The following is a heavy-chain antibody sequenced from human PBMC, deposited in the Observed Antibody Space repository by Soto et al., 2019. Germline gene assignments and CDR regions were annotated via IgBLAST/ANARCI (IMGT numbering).Heavy chain of an antibody. CDR3: APTGYYDSSGYHYYYGMDV. J-gene: IGHJ6*02. D-gene: IGHD3-22*01. CDR1: GYTFTSYG. CDR2: ISAYNGNT. V-gene: IGHV1-18*04. Sequence: VSVKVYCTASGYTFTSYGISWVRQAPGQGLEWMGWISAYNGNTNYAQKLQGRVTMTTDTSTSTAYMELRSLRSDDTAVYYCAPTGYYDSSGYHYYYGMDVWGQGTMVTVSS.